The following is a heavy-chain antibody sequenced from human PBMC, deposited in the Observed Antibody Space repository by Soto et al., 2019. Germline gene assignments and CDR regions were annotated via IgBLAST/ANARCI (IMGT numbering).Heavy chain of an antibody. J-gene: IGHJ5*02. CDR3: AKEIFAAADAATSDFDP. D-gene: IGHD2-15*01. Sequence: GGSLRLSCAAPGFTFSSHAMGWLRQAPGTGPEWVAFVDGSGGDTSYADSVKGRFTISRDNSDNSLYLDMNSLRAEDTGRYFCAKEIFAAADAATSDFDPLGQGTLVTVSS. V-gene: IGHV3-23*01. CDR1: GFTFSSHA. CDR2: VDGSGGDT.